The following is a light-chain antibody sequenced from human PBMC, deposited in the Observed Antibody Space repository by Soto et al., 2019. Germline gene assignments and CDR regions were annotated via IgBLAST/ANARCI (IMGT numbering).Light chain of an antibody. CDR2: DVS. V-gene: IGKV3-11*01. CDR3: QQRNNWPLT. Sequence: ETVLTQSPATLSLSPGERATLSCRASQSISRDLAWYQQKPGQPPRLLICDVSNRATGVPARFSGSGSGTDFTLTISSLEPEDFAVYCCQQRNNWPLTFGQGTKVEIK. CDR1: QSISRD. J-gene: IGKJ1*01.